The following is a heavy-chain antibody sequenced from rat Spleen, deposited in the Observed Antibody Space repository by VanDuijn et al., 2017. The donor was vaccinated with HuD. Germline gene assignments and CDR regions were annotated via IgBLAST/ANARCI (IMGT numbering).Heavy chain of an antibody. J-gene: IGHJ1*01. V-gene: IGHV5S10*01. D-gene: IGHD1-12*02. CDR1: GFTFSDYN. CDR2: ISYDGSGT. CDR3: TTDYGGTYPDF. Sequence: EVQLVESGGGLVQPGRSLKLSCAVSGFTFSDYNMAWVRQGPKKGLEWVATISYDGSGTYYPDSVKGRFTISRDNTKNTLYLQMNSLRSEDTATYYCTTDYGGTYPDFWGPGTMVTVSS.